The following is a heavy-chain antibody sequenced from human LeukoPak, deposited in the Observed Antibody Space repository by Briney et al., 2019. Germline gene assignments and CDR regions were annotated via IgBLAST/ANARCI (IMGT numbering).Heavy chain of an antibody. Sequence: GASVKVSCKASGYTFTSYAMHWVRQAPGQRLEWMGWINAGNGNTKYSQKFQGRVTITRDTSASTAYVELSSLRSEDTAVYYCARGSQQLVVFDYWGQGTLVTVSS. CDR2: INAGNGNT. V-gene: IGHV1-3*01. J-gene: IGHJ4*02. D-gene: IGHD6-13*01. CDR3: ARGSQQLVVFDY. CDR1: GYTFTSYA.